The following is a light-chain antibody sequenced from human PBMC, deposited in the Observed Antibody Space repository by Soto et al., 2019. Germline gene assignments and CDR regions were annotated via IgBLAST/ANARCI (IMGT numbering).Light chain of an antibody. CDR2: RAS. J-gene: IGKJ4*01. Sequence: EIVLTQSPGTLSLSLGERATLSCRASQSINSNLAWYQQKPGQAPRLLMFRASIRAAGFPARFSGRGSGTEFNITISSLQSDDSAVYYCQQYNNWPRATFGGGTKVDIK. CDR1: QSINSN. V-gene: IGKV3-15*01. CDR3: QQYNNWPRAT.